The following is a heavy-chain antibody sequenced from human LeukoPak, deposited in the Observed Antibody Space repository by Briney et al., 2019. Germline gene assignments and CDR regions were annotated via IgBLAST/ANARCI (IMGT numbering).Heavy chain of an antibody. J-gene: IGHJ4*02. CDR1: GFTFSNYA. D-gene: IGHD1-14*01. Sequence: GRSLRLSCAASGFTFSNYAMHWVRQAPGKGLEWVAVVSYDGGHKLYADSVKGRFTISRDNAKNSLYLQMNSLRDEDTAVYYCVSGTTYFDYWGQGTLVTVSS. V-gene: IGHV3-30-3*01. CDR3: VSGTTYFDY. CDR2: VSYDGGHK.